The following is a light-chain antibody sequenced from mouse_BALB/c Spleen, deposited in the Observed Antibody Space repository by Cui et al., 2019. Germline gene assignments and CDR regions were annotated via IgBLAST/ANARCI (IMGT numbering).Light chain of an antibody. Sequence: DIVMTQSHNFMSTSVGDRVSITFKASQDVGTAVAWYQQKPGQSPKLLIYWASTRHTGVPDRFTGSGSGTDFTLTISNVQSEDLADYFCQQYSSYPWTFGGGTKLEIK. CDR3: QQYSSYPWT. J-gene: IGKJ1*01. CDR1: QDVGTA. CDR2: WAS. V-gene: IGKV6-23*01.